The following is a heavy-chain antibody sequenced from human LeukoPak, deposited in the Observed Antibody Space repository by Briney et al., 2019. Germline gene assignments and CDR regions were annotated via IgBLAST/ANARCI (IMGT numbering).Heavy chain of an antibody. Sequence: SETLSLTCTVSGGSISSYYWSWIRQPPGKGLEWIGYIYYSGSTNYNPSLKSRATTSVDTSKNQFSLKLSSVTAADTAVYHCARVSSGSYSDFDYWGQGTLVTVSS. J-gene: IGHJ4*02. CDR1: GGSISSYY. D-gene: IGHD3-10*01. V-gene: IGHV4-59*01. CDR3: ARVSSGSYSDFDY. CDR2: IYYSGST.